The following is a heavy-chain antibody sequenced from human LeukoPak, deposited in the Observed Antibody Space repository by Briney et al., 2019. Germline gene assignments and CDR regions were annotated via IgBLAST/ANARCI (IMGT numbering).Heavy chain of an antibody. J-gene: IGHJ4*02. CDR1: GFTFSSYS. CDR3: ARGMGAPDY. Sequence: GGSLRLSCAASGFTFSSYSMNWVRQAPGKGLEWISYISSSSNTMYADSVKGRFTISRDNAKNSVYLQMNSLRAEDTAVYYCARGMGAPDYWGQGTLVTVSS. V-gene: IGHV3-48*02. D-gene: IGHD6-13*01. CDR2: ISSSSNT.